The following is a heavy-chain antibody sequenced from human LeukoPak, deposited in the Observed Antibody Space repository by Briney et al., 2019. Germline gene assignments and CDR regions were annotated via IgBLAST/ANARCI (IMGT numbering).Heavy chain of an antibody. Sequence: SETLSLTCTVSGGSISSSSYYWGWIRQPPGKGLEWFGSIYYSGSTYYNPSLKSRVTISVDTSKNQFSLKLSSVTAADTAVYYCARDKTFGDGAFDIWGQGTMVTVSS. CDR2: IYYSGST. CDR1: GGSISSSSYY. CDR3: ARDKTFGDGAFDI. V-gene: IGHV4-39*07. D-gene: IGHD3-10*01. J-gene: IGHJ3*02.